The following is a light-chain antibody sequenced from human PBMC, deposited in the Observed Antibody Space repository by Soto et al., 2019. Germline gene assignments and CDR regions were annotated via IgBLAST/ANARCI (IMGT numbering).Light chain of an antibody. J-gene: IGKJ4*01. Sequence: EAVMTQSPATLSLSPGERATLSCRASQSVSSDLAWYQQKPGQAPRLLIYGASTRATGIPDRFSGSGSATEFTLTISGLQSEDFAIFYCQQYNDWPLTFGGGTKVEIK. CDR3: QQYNDWPLT. CDR2: GAS. CDR1: QSVSSD. V-gene: IGKV3-15*01.